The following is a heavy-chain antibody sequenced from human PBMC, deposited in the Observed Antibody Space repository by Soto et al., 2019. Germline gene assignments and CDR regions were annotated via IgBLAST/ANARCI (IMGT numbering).Heavy chain of an antibody. Sequence: GGSLRLSCAASGFTFSAYEMHWVRQAPGQGLEWVSYISKSGGTTYYADSVKGRFTISRDDAKNSVYLQMSSLRPEDMAVYKCVREGHYYFAYWAREPWSPSPQ. CDR1: GFTFSAYE. V-gene: IGHV3-48*03. CDR3: VREGHYYFAY. CDR2: ISKSGGTT. J-gene: IGHJ4*02.